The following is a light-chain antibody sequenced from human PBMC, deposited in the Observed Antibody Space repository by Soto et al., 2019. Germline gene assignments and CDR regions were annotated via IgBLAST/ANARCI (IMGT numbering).Light chain of an antibody. CDR2: AAS. V-gene: IGKV1-9*01. CDR3: QQLDTFLLT. J-gene: IGKJ4*01. CDR1: HDISIY. Sequence: TQLTQSPSSLSASVGDRVTITCRASHDISIYLGWYQQKPGKAPKLLIYAASTLQSGVPSRFSGSGSGTDFTLTISSLQPEDFATYYCQQLDTFLLTFGRGTKVEIK.